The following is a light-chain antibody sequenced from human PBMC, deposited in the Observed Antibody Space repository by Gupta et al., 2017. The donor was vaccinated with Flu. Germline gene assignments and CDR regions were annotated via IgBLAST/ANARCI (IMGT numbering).Light chain of an antibody. CDR2: DAS. CDR1: HDITNS. J-gene: IGKJ4*01. CDR3: QQYNDLPLT. V-gene: IGKV1-33*01. Sequence: DIQMTQSPSSLSASVGDSVTITCQASHDITNSLNWYQQKPGKAPKLLIYDASSLETGVPSRFSGSASGTDFTFTISSLLPEDIATYYCQQYNDLPLTFGGGTKVEIK.